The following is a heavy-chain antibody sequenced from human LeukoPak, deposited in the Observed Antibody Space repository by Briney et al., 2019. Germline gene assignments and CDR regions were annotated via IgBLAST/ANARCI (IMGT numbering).Heavy chain of an antibody. V-gene: IGHV4-4*02. D-gene: IGHD6-19*01. CDR2: IYHRGTT. CDR3: ARFGSGWHYFDY. J-gene: IGHJ4*02. Sequence: PSGTLSLTCAVSGDSISSSHWWTWVRQPPGKGLEWIGEIYHRGTTNYNLSLKSRVTISVDGSKNQFSLRLTSVTAADTAVYYCARFGSGWHYFDYWGQGTLVTVSS. CDR1: GDSISSSHW.